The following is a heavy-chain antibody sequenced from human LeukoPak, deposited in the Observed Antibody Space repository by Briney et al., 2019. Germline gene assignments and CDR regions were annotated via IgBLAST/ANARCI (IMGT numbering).Heavy chain of an antibody. Sequence: GGSLRLSCAASGFTFSSYEMNWVRQAPGKGLEWVSSISSSSSYIYYADSVKGRFTISRDNAKNSLYLQMNSLRAEDTAVYYCARDGPAFYSSSIGFDWFDPWGQGTLVTVSS. J-gene: IGHJ5*02. CDR1: GFTFSSYE. CDR3: ARDGPAFYSSSIGFDWFDP. CDR2: ISSSSSYI. D-gene: IGHD6-6*01. V-gene: IGHV3-21*01.